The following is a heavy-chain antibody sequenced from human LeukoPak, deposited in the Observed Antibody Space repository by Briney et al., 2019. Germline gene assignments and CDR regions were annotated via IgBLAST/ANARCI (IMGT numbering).Heavy chain of an antibody. J-gene: IGHJ4*02. CDR1: GFTFSSYA. V-gene: IGHV3-30-3*01. CDR3: ARGGTAMVFPWDY. Sequence: GRSLRLSCAASGFTFSSYAMHWVRQAPGKGLEWVAVISYDGSNKYYADSVKGRFTISRDNSKNTLYLQMNSLRAEDTAAYYCARGGTAMVFPWDYWGQGTLVTVSS. D-gene: IGHD5-18*01. CDR2: ISYDGSNK.